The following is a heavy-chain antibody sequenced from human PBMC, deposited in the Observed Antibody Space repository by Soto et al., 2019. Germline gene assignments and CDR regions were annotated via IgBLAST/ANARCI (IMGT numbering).Heavy chain of an antibody. CDR2: ISGSGGAT. V-gene: IGHV3-23*01. D-gene: IGHD6-6*01. J-gene: IGHJ6*02. CDR3: ATEAPRPPSNYYGLDL. Sequence: EVQLLESGGGLVQPGGSLRLSCAASTFTFRIYVMNWVRQAPGKGLEWVSAISGSGGATYYAESVKGRFTVSRDNSKNTLYLQMNSLRVDDTAVYFCATEAPRPPSNYYGLDLWGQGTTVTVS. CDR1: TFTFRIYV.